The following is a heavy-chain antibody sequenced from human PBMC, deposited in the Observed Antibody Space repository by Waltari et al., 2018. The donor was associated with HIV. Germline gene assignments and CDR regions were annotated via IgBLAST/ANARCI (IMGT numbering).Heavy chain of an antibody. D-gene: IGHD6-13*01. Sequence: EVQLVESGGGLVQPGGSLRLSCAASAYTFSTFCCHWDRQAPGKGQVWVSRMYSDGRSTNHAGSVKGRFTVSRDNAKNTLYLQMNSLRAEDTAVYYCARDLYSRNGDDYWGQGTLVTVSS. CDR2: MYSDGRST. V-gene: IGHV3-74*01. CDR3: ARDLYSRNGDDY. J-gene: IGHJ4*02. CDR1: AYTFSTFC.